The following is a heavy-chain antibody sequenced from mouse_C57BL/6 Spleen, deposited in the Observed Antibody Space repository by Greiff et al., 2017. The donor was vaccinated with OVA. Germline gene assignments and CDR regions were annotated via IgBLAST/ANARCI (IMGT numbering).Heavy chain of an antibody. D-gene: IGHD2-4*01. CDR2: ISSGGDYI. J-gene: IGHJ4*01. V-gene: IGHV5-9-1*02. CDR1: GFTFSSYA. CDR3: TRERKFYDYDGYAMDY. Sequence: EVQLVESGEGLVKPGGSLKLSCAASGFTFSSYAMSWVRQTPEKRLEWVAYISSGGDYIYYADTVKGRFTISRDNARNTLYLQMSSLKSEDTAMYYCTRERKFYDYDGYAMDYWGQGTSVTVSS.